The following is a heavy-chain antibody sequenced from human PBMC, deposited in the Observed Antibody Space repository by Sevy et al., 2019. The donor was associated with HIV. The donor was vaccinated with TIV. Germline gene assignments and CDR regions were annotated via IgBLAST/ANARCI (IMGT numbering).Heavy chain of an antibody. CDR2: FDPEAGET. J-gene: IGHJ6*02. D-gene: IGHD1-26*01. V-gene: IGHV1-24*01. CDR3: ATPNNSGSYYYGMDV. CDR1: GYTLTELS. Sequence: ASVKVSCKVSGYTLTELSMHWVRQAPGKGLEWMGGFDPEAGETIYAQKFLGRVTMTEDTSTATAYMELSSLRSEDTAVYYCATPNNSGSYYYGMDVWGQGTTVTVSS.